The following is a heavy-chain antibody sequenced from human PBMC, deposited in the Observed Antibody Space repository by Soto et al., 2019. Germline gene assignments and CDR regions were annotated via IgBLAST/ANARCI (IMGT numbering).Heavy chain of an antibody. CDR2: MNPNSGNT. V-gene: IGHV1-8*01. J-gene: IGHJ6*02. CDR1: GYTFTSYD. CDR3: ARARGAYDFGGGYYTRTAYGMDV. Sequence: ASVKVSCKASGYTFTSYDINWVRQATGQGLEWMGWMNPNSGNTGYAQKFQGRVTMTRNTSISTAYMELSSLRSEDTAVYYCARARGAYDFGGGYYTRTAYGMDVWGQGTTVTVSS. D-gene: IGHD3-3*01.